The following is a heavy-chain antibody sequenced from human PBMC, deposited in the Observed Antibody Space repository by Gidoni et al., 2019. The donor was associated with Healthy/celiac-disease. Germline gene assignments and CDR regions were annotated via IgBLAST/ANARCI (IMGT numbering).Heavy chain of an antibody. V-gene: IGHV1-69*02. CDR2: IIPILGIT. Sequence: QVQLVQSGAEVKKPGSSVKVSCKASGGTFSSYTISWVRQAPGQGLEWMGRIIPILGITNYAKKFQGRGTMPADKSTSTAYMELSSLRSEDAAVYYCARGEGGAGYWGQGTLVTVSS. CDR3: ARGEGGAGY. D-gene: IGHD3-16*01. CDR1: GGTFSSYT. J-gene: IGHJ4*02.